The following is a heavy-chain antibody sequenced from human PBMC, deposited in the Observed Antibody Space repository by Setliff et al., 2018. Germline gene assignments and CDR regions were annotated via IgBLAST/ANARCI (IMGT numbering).Heavy chain of an antibody. CDR3: ARSSDSGYYHQRDAFDI. CDR2: ISPYNGNT. J-gene: IGHJ3*02. CDR1: GYTFTRYG. V-gene: IGHV1-18*01. D-gene: IGHD3-22*01. Sequence: ASVKVSCKASGYTFTRYGINWLRQAPGQGLEWLGWISPYNGNTKYAQTVQDRITMATDTSTRASYMELSSLRSGDTAVYFCARSSDSGYYHQRDAFDIWGQGTRVTVS.